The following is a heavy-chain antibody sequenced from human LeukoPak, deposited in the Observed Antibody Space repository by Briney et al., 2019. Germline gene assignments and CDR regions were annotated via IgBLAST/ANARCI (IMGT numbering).Heavy chain of an antibody. V-gene: IGHV1-2*02. CDR2: INPNSGGT. J-gene: IGHJ4*02. D-gene: IGHD3-9*01. Sequence: ASVKVSCRASGYTFIGYYMHWVREAPGQGLGWMGWINPNSGGTNYAQKFQGRVTMTRDTSISTAYMELSRLRSDDTAVYYCARVHLRYFYWLPLDDWGQGTLVTVSS. CDR3: ARVHLRYFYWLPLDD. CDR1: GYTFIGYY.